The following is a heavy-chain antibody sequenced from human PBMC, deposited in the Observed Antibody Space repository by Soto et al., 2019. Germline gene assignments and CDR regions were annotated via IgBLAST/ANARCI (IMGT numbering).Heavy chain of an antibody. CDR1: GYTFTGYY. Sequence: QVQLVQSGAEVKKPGASVKVSCKASGYTFTGYYMHWVRQAPGQGLEWMGWINPNSGGTNYAQKFQGRVTMTRDTSISTAYMELSRLRSDDTAVYYCARALLGVRYDYDGMDVWGQGTTVTVSS. CDR2: INPNSGGT. J-gene: IGHJ6*02. D-gene: IGHD2-15*01. V-gene: IGHV1-2*02. CDR3: ARALLGVRYDYDGMDV.